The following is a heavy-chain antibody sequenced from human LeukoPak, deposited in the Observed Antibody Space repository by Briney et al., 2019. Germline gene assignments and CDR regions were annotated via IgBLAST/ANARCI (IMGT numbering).Heavy chain of an antibody. CDR1: GGTFSSYA. J-gene: IGHJ4*02. D-gene: IGHD3-9*01. Sequence: SVKVSCKASGGTFSSYAISWVRQAPGQGLEWMGGIIPIFGTANYAQKFQGRVTITADESTSTAYMELSSLRSEDTAVYYCARGYGILTGYPYFDYWGQGTLVTVSS. V-gene: IGHV1-69*01. CDR2: IIPIFGTA. CDR3: ARGYGILTGYPYFDY.